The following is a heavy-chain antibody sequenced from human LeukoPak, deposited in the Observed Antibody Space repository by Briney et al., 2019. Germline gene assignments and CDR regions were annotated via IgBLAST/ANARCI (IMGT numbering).Heavy chain of an antibody. D-gene: IGHD1-20*01. CDR1: GFTFSSYW. J-gene: IGHJ4*02. Sequence: GGSLRLSCAASGFTFSSYWMHRVRQAPGKGLVWVSRLNSDGSSTTYADSVKGRFTISRDNAKNTLYLQMNSLRAEDTAVYYCAREGRNWNDFDYWGQGTLVTVSS. V-gene: IGHV3-74*01. CDR2: LNSDGSST. CDR3: AREGRNWNDFDY.